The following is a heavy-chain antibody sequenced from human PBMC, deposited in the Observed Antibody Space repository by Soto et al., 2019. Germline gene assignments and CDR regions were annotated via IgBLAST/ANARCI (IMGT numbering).Heavy chain of an antibody. Sequence: QVQLVESGGGVVQPGRSLRLSCAASGFTFSSYAMHWVRQAPGKGLEWVTVISYDGSNKYYADSVKGRFTISRDNSKNTLYLQMNSLRAEDTAVYYCARSGNVGFIDVWCQGTTVTVSS. V-gene: IGHV3-30-3*01. CDR1: GFTFSSYA. D-gene: IGHD1-26*01. J-gene: IGHJ6*02. CDR2: ISYDGSNK. CDR3: ARSGNVGFIDV.